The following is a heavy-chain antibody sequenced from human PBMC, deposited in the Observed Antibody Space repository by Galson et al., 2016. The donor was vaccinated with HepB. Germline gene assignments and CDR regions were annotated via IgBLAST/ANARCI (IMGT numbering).Heavy chain of an antibody. CDR3: ATDRVGSLRFVEWYRLKFDS. D-gene: IGHD3-3*01. V-gene: IGHV1-69*13. J-gene: IGHJ4*02. Sequence: SVKVSCKASGGNFNSDVINWVRQAPGQGPEWMGGIIPISGTPNYADKFEGRVSFTADASTGTVYMELSSLTSEDTAVYYCATDRVGSLRFVEWYRLKFDSWGQGTPVTVPS. CDR1: GGNFNSDV. CDR2: IIPISGTP.